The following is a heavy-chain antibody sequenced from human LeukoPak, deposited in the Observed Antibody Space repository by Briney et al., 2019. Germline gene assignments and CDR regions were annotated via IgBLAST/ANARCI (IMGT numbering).Heavy chain of an antibody. D-gene: IGHD5-18*01. CDR1: GFTLGGHD. CDR3: VREARGYHYTYFDY. CDR2: VSAGHHA. Sequence: GGSLRLSCTASGFTLGGHDMHWVRQTAGDGLEWVAAVSAGHHAFYAGSVKGRFTVSREDAKNSLYLQMNSLRAGDTAVYYCVREARGYHYTYFDYWGQGSLVTVSS. V-gene: IGHV3-13*01. J-gene: IGHJ4*02.